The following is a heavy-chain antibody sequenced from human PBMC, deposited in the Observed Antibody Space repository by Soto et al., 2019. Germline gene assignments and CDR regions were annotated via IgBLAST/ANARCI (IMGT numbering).Heavy chain of an antibody. CDR1: GGSFSGYY. CDR2: IYHSGST. J-gene: IGHJ6*02. CDR3: ARDLVRYSSSWGGYYHYGMAV. V-gene: IGHV4-34*01. D-gene: IGHD6-13*01. Sequence: SETLSLTCAVYGGSFSGYYWSWIRQPPGKGLEWIGEIYHSGSTNYNPSLKSRVTISVDTSKNQFSLKLSSVTAADTAVYYCARDLVRYSSSWGGYYHYGMAVWGQGTTVTVSS.